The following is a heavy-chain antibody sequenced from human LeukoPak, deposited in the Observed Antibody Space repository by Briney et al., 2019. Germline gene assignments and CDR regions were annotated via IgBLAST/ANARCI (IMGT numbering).Heavy chain of an antibody. CDR1: GYTFTCYG. J-gene: IGHJ4*02. D-gene: IGHD3-10*01. Sequence: ASVKVSCNASGYTFTCYGISWVRQAPGQGVEWMGWNSAYNGNTNYAQKLQGRVTMTTDTSTSTAYMELRSLRSDDTAVYYCAREGYYGAGSYFDYWGQGTLVTVSS. CDR3: AREGYYGAGSYFDY. V-gene: IGHV1-18*01. CDR2: NSAYNGNT.